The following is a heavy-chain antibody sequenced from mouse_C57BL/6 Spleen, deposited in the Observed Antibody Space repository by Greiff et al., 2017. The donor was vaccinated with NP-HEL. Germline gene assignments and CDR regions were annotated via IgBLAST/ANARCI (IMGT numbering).Heavy chain of an antibody. CDR1: GFTFTDYY. J-gene: IGHJ3*01. Sequence: EVKVVESGGGLVQPGGSLSLSCAASGFTFTDYYMSWVRQPPGKALEWLGFIRNKANGYTTGYSASVKGRFTISRDNSQSILYLQMNALRAEDSATYYCARSLLYYGSSYPFAYWGQGTLVTVSA. V-gene: IGHV7-3*01. CDR3: ARSLLYYGSSYPFAY. CDR2: IRNKANGYTT. D-gene: IGHD1-1*01.